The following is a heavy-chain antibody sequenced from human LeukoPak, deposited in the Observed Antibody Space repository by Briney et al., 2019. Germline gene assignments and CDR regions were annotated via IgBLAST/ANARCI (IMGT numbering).Heavy chain of an antibody. CDR2: IIPIFGTA. CDR1: GGTFSSYA. Sequence: SVRVSCKASGGTFSSYAISWVRQAPGQGLEWMGRIIPIFGTANYAQKFQGRVTITTDESTRTACMELSSLRSEDTAVYYCARSHYGDYTPFDYWGQGTLVTVSS. J-gene: IGHJ4*02. V-gene: IGHV1-69*05. D-gene: IGHD4-17*01. CDR3: ARSHYGDYTPFDY.